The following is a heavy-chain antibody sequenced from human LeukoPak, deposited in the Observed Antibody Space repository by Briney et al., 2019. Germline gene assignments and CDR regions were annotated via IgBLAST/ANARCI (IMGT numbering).Heavy chain of an antibody. CDR2: IYSSGST. J-gene: IGHJ4*02. Sequence: SETLSLTCTVSSGSMNNYYWSWIRQPAGKGLESMGRIYSSGSTNYNPSLESRVTMSVDTTKNQFSLKLSSVTAADTAVYYCARERGSSWSLDYWGQGTLVTVSS. CDR1: SGSMNNYY. D-gene: IGHD6-13*01. CDR3: ARERGSSWSLDY. V-gene: IGHV4-4*07.